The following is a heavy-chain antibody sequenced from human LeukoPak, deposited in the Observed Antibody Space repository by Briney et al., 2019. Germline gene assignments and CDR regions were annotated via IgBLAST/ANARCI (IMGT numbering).Heavy chain of an antibody. Sequence: GGSLRLSCAASGFTFSSYGMHWVRQAPGKGLEWVAFIRYDGSNKYYADSVKGRFTISRDNSKNTLYLQMNSLRAEDTAVYYCAKALTYYYYMDVRGKGITVTVSS. V-gene: IGHV3-30*02. J-gene: IGHJ6*03. CDR1: GFTFSSYG. CDR2: IRYDGSNK. CDR3: AKALTYYYYMDV.